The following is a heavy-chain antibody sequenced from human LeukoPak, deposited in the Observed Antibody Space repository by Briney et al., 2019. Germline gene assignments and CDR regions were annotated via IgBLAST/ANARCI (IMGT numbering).Heavy chain of an antibody. V-gene: IGHV4-4*02. CDR2: IYHSGGA. CDR3: AYNRNFALDN. J-gene: IGHJ4*02. CDR1: GASIDSHSW. D-gene: IGHD1-14*01. Sequence: SGTLSLTCAVSGASIDSHSWWSWVRQPPGKGLEWIGEIYHSGGANYKPSLKSRVTMSVDTSKNHFSLKLTSVAAADTAVYYCAYNRNFALDNWGQGTLVTVSS.